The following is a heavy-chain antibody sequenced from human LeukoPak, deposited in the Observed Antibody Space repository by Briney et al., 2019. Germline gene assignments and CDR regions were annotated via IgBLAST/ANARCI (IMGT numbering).Heavy chain of an antibody. V-gene: IGHV5-10-1*01. J-gene: IGHJ3*01. Sequence: GESLKISCKSSGYSFSFYWITWVRQMPGKGLEWMGRIDPSGSYTNYSPSFEGHVTISADKSISTAYLQWSSLKASDTAMYYCASSHYYGSGSYYPTGGDAFDLWGQGTMVSVSS. D-gene: IGHD3-10*01. CDR1: GYSFSFYW. CDR3: ASSHYYGSGSYYPTGGDAFDL. CDR2: IDPSGSYT.